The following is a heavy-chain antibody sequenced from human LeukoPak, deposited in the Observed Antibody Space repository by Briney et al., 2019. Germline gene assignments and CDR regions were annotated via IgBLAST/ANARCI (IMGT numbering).Heavy chain of an antibody. Sequence: PSETLSLTCTVSGGSINNYYWSWIRQPAGKGLEWIGRIYTRGSTNYNPSLRSRVTMSVDTSKNQFSLKLSSVTAADTAVYYCARGRYCSADICSGGDAFDIWGQGTMVSVSS. CDR1: GGSINNYY. CDR3: ARGRYCSADICSGGDAFDI. J-gene: IGHJ3*02. V-gene: IGHV4-4*07. CDR2: IYTRGST. D-gene: IGHD2-15*01.